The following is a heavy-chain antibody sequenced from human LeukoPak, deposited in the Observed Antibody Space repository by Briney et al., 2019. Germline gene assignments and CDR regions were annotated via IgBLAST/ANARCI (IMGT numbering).Heavy chain of an antibody. D-gene: IGHD3-3*02. Sequence: GVSLRLSCAASGFTFSTYGMHWVRQAPGKGLEWVSFLRYDGSNKYYADSVKGRFTISRDNSKNTLYLQMNSLRAEDTAVFYGAKPLTQTIFGAFDSWGQGTLVTVSS. J-gene: IGHJ4*02. CDR2: LRYDGSNK. CDR3: AKPLTQTIFGAFDS. CDR1: GFTFSTYG. V-gene: IGHV3-30*02.